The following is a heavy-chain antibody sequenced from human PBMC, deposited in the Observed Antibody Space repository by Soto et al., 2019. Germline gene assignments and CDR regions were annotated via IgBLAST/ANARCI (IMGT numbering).Heavy chain of an antibody. CDR1: GFTFSDYY. CDR2: SKNKADSYTT. CDR3: TVWGLGNDLEAA. V-gene: IGHV3-72*01. Sequence: EVQLVESGGGLVQPGGSLRLSCAASGFTFSDYYMDWVRQAPGKGLEWVGRSKNKADSYTTEYAASVKGRFSISRDASKNSLYLQMNSLKTEYTAVYHCTVWGLGNDLEAAWGQGILVTVSS. J-gene: IGHJ4*02. D-gene: IGHD3-16*01.